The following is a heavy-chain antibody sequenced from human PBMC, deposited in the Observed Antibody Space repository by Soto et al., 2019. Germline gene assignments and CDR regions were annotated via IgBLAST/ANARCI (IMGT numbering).Heavy chain of an antibody. V-gene: IGHV3-23*01. J-gene: IGHJ4*02. CDR3: AKPLYYYDTGGYQ. Sequence: EVPLLESGGGLVQPGGSLRLSCAASGFTFSSYAMSWVRQAPGKGLEWVSAISGSGGSTYYADSVKGRFTISRDNSKNTPYLQMNSLRAEDTAVYYCAKPLYYYDTGGYQWGQGTLVTVSS. CDR1: GFTFSSYA. CDR2: ISGSGGST. D-gene: IGHD3-22*01.